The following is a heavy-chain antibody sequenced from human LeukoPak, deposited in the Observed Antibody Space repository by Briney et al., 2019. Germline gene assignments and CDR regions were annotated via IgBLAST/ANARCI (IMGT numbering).Heavy chain of an antibody. Sequence: PSETLSLTCAVYGGPFSGYYWSWIRQPPGEGVGWIGEINNSGTTHYIPSLKTRVTISVDTSKNQFSLNLSSVTAADTAVYYCVRGPTTYYDFWSGPVFDYWGQGTLVTVSS. CDR3: VRGPTTYYDFWSGPVFDY. V-gene: IGHV4-34*01. J-gene: IGHJ4*02. CDR2: INNSGTT. CDR1: GGPFSGYY. D-gene: IGHD3-3*01.